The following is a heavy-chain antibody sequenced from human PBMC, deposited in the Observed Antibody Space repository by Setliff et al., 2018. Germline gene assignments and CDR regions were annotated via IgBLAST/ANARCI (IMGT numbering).Heavy chain of an antibody. J-gene: IGHJ4*02. V-gene: IGHV4-34*01. CDR2: INHYGST. CDR1: DGSFSDYY. Sequence: SETLSLTCAVYDGSFSDYYWSWIRQPPGKGLEWIGEINHYGSTKYKSSLKSRVTISVDTSKNQFSLGLSSVIVADTATYYCVRVRVVQGYYEFDSWGQGALVTVSS. CDR3: VRVRVVQGYYEFDS. D-gene: IGHD3-16*01.